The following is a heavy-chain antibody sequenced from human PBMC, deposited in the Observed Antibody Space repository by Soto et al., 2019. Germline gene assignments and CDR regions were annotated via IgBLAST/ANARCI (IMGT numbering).Heavy chain of an antibody. CDR3: ARDSFITPRNYGMDV. Sequence: QVQLVQSGAEVKKPGASVKVSCKASGYTFTSYGISWVRQAPGQGLEWMGWISAYNGNTNYAQKLQGRVTMNTDTSTSTAYMELRSLRSDDTAVYYCARDSFITPRNYGMDVWGQGTTVTVSS. CDR1: GYTFTSYG. CDR2: ISAYNGNT. D-gene: IGHD3-22*01. J-gene: IGHJ6*02. V-gene: IGHV1-18*01.